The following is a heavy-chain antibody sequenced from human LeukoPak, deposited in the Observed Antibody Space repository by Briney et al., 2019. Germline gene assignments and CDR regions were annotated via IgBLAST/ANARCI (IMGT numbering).Heavy chain of an antibody. CDR2: IKQDGSEK. D-gene: IGHD2-15*01. J-gene: IGHJ6*03. V-gene: IGHV3-7*01. CDR3: AKTGRKSRGVDIVRKKETGYYYYLDV. CDR1: GFTFSDYY. Sequence: GGSLRLSCAASGFTFSDYYMSWIRQAPGKGLEWVANIKQDGSEKYYVDSVKGRFTISRDNTKNSLYLQMNSLRVEDTAVYYCAKTGRKSRGVDIVRKKETGYYYYLDVWGEGTTVTVSS.